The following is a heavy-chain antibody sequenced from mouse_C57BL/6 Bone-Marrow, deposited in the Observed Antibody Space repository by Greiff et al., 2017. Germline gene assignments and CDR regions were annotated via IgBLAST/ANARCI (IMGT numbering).Heavy chain of an antibody. CDR3: ARERYYGSSSPAY. CDR1: GYTFTSYW. CDR2: INPSNGGT. J-gene: IGHJ3*01. V-gene: IGHV1-53*01. Sequence: VKLQQPGTELVKPGASVKLSCKASGYTFTSYWLHWVKQRPGQGLEWIGNINPSNGGTNYNEQFKSKATLTVDKSSSPAYMQLSSLTSEDSAVYECARERYYGSSSPAYGGQGTLVTVSA. D-gene: IGHD1-1*01.